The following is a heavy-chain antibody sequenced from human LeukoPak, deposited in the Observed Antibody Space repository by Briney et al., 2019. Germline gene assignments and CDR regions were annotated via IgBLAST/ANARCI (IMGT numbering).Heavy chain of an antibody. CDR1: GFTFSDYY. V-gene: IGHV3-11*04. Sequence: GGSLRLSCAASGFTFSDYYMSWIRQAPGKGLEWVSYISSSGSTIYYADSVKGRFTISRDNAENSLYLQMNSLRAEDTAVYYFARVAAMTGTVIDYWGQGTLVTVSS. CDR3: ARVAAMTGTVIDY. D-gene: IGHD6-19*01. J-gene: IGHJ4*02. CDR2: ISSSGSTI.